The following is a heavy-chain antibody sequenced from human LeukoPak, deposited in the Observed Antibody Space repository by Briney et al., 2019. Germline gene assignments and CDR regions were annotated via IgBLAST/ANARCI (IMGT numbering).Heavy chain of an antibody. J-gene: IGHJ4*02. CDR2: IRGFGGTT. CDR1: GFIFSSYA. D-gene: IGHD3-22*01. Sequence: GGSLRLSCAASGFIFSSYAMNWVRQAPGEGLEWVSSIRGFGGTTYYADSVKGRFTISRDNSKNTLYLQMNSLRAEDTAVYYCAKDPVITPGYWGQGTLVTVSS. CDR3: AKDPVITPGY. V-gene: IGHV3-23*01.